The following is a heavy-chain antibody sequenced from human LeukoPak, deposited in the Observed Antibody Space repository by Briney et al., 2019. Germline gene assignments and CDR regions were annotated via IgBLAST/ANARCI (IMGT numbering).Heavy chain of an antibody. V-gene: IGHV4-39*01. CDR2: IYYSGST. CDR1: GGSISSSSYY. CDR3: ASLTPYSSGWYMYGY. J-gene: IGHJ4*02. D-gene: IGHD6-19*01. Sequence: SETLSLTCTVSGGSISSSSYYWGWIRQPPWKGLEWIGSIYYSGSTYYNPSLKRRVTISVDTSKNQFSLKLSSVTAADTAVYYCASLTPYSSGWYMYGYWGQGTLVTVSS.